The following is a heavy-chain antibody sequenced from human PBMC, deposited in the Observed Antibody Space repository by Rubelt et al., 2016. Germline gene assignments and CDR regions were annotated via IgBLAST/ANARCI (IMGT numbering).Heavy chain of an antibody. CDR1: GFTFSTYA. Sequence: DVQLLESGGGLVQPGGSLRLSCAASGFTFSTYAMTWVRQAPGKGLEWVSAISVGGDNTYYADPVKGRFTISRDNSTDTLYLQMNGLSAEDTAVYYCAKAESGIGARLDYYYYGMDVWGQGTTVTVSS. V-gene: IGHV3-23*01. CDR2: ISVGGDNT. CDR3: AKAESGIGARLDYYYYGMDV. D-gene: IGHD6-6*01. J-gene: IGHJ6*02.